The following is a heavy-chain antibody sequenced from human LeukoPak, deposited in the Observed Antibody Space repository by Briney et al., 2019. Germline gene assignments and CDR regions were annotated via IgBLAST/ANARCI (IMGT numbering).Heavy chain of an antibody. J-gene: IGHJ3*02. CDR1: GGSFSGYY. CDR2: INHSGST. Sequence: PSETLSLTCAVYGGSFSGYYWSWIRQPPGKGLEWIGEINHSGSTNYNPSLKSRVTISVDTSKNQFSLKLSSVTAADTAVYYCARTGWGPVRKYYYGSGKYGFDIWGQGTMVTVSS. D-gene: IGHD3-10*01. V-gene: IGHV4-34*01. CDR3: ARTGWGPVRKYYYGSGKYGFDI.